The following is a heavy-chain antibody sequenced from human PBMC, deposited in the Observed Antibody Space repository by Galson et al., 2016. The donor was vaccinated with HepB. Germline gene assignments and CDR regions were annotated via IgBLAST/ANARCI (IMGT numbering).Heavy chain of an antibody. Sequence: SLRLSCAASGVSVSDNFLTWVRQAPGKGLEWVSTLYPNGNTFYADPVRGRFTISRDNSKNTLFYQMDSLRREDTAVYYCTTLMGWGSRPYYYDNMDVWGQGTTATVSS. CDR3: TTLMGWGSRPYYYDNMDV. CDR2: LYPNGNT. CDR1: GVSVSDNF. V-gene: IGHV3-53*01. J-gene: IGHJ6*02. D-gene: IGHD3-16*01.